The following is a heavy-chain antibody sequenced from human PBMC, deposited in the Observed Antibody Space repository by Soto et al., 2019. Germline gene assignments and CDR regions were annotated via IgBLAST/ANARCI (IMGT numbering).Heavy chain of an antibody. J-gene: IGHJ5*02. CDR2: INPEGRT. V-gene: IGHV3-66*01. CDR3: AIDTPGPLPIDP. Sequence: PGGSLRLSCEASGLIVNNNFMNWVRQAPGRGLEWVSVINPEGRTYYADSVKDRFTISRDTSKNTLYLQMNGLRVEDTAVYYCAIDTPGPLPIDPWGQGTQVTVSS. CDR1: GLIVNNNF.